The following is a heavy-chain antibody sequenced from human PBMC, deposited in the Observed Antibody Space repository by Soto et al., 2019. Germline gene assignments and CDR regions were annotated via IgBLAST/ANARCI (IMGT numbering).Heavy chain of an antibody. V-gene: IGHV1-69*02. Sequence: QVQLVQSGAEVKKPGSSVKVSCKASGGTFSSYTISWVRQAPGQGLEWMGRIIPILGIANYAQKFQGRVTITADKSTSTAYMELSSLRSEDTDVYYCARAAGYCTNGVCYHAFDIWGQGTMVTVSS. CDR1: GGTFSSYT. CDR3: ARAAGYCTNGVCYHAFDI. CDR2: IIPILGIA. J-gene: IGHJ3*02. D-gene: IGHD2-8*01.